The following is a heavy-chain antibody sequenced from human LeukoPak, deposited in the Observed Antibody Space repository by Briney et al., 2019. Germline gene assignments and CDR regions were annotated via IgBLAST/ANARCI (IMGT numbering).Heavy chain of an antibody. Sequence: GGSLRLSCAASGFTFSSYWMSWVRQAPGKGLEWVADINQDGSEKYYVDSVKGGFTISRDNAKNSLYLQMNSLRAGDTAVYYCARDRALLDAWGQGTLVTVSS. CDR2: INQDGSEK. V-gene: IGHV3-7*03. J-gene: IGHJ5*02. CDR1: GFTFSSYW. CDR3: ARDRALLDA. D-gene: IGHD1-1*01.